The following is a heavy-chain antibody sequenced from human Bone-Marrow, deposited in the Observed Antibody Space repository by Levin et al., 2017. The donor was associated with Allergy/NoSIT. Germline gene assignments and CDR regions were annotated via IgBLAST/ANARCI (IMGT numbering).Heavy chain of an antibody. D-gene: IGHD2-2*01. V-gene: IGHV4-61*01. CDR3: AGDRVVPGGSDYYDYGVDV. CDR1: SGSVSSGSYH. J-gene: IGHJ6*02. Sequence: SETLSLTCTVSSGSVSSGSYHWSWIRQTPGKGLEWIGCIHYSGSTKYNPSLKSRVAVSLDTSKNQFSLRLSSVTAADTAVYFCAGDRVVPGGSDYYDYGVDVWGQGTTVTVSS. CDR2: IHYSGST.